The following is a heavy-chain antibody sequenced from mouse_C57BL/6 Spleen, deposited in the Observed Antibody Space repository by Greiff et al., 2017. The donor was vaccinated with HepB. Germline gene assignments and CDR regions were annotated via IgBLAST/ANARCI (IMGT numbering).Heavy chain of an antibody. CDR3: ARRHYSRAMDY. J-gene: IGHJ4*01. Sequence: EVQLVESGGGLVKPGGSLKLSCAASGFTFSDYGMHWVRQAPEKGLEWVAYISSGSSTIYYADTVKGRFTISRDNAKNTLFLQMTSLRSEDTAMYYCARRHYSRAMDYWGQGTSVTVSS. CDR1: GFTFSDYG. CDR2: ISSGSSTI. D-gene: IGHD1-1*01. V-gene: IGHV5-17*01.